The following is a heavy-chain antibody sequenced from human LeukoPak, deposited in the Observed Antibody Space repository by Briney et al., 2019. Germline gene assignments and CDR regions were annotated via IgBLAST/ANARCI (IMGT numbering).Heavy chain of an antibody. CDR3: AREADSYYYGSGSYSY. J-gene: IGHJ4*02. Sequence: ASVKVSCKASGYTFTSYGISWVRQAPGQGLEWMGWISAYNGNTNYAQKLRGRVTMTTDTSTSTAYMELRSLRSDDTAVYYCAREADSYYYGSGSYSYWGQGTLVTVSS. D-gene: IGHD3-10*01. CDR2: ISAYNGNT. CDR1: GYTFTSYG. V-gene: IGHV1-18*01.